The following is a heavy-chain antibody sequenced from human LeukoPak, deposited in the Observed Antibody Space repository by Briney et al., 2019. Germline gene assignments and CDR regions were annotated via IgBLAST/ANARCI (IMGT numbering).Heavy chain of an antibody. V-gene: IGHV4-4*07. CDR2: IYTSGST. D-gene: IGHD3-22*01. Sequence: PSETLSLTCTVSGGSISSYYWSWIRQPAGKGLEWIGRIYTSGSTNYNPSLKSRVTMSVDTSKNQFSLKLSSVTAADTAVYYCARHLDTMIVVVYAFDIWGQGTMVTVSS. J-gene: IGHJ3*02. CDR3: ARHLDTMIVVVYAFDI. CDR1: GGSISSYY.